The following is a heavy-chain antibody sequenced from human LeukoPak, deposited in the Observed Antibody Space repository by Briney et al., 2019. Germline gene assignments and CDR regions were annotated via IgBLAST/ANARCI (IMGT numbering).Heavy chain of an antibody. CDR1: GFIFYSYA. V-gene: IGHV3-64*01. J-gene: IGHJ4*02. Sequence: GGSLRLSCSASGFIFYSYAMHWVRQAPGRGLEYVAAITSSGSSTFHANSVKGRFTISRDNSKNTLYLQMGSLRPEDMAVYYCAKEGSIRIAAAVRYYFDYWGQGTLVTVSS. CDR3: AKEGSIRIAAAVRYYFDY. D-gene: IGHD6-13*01. CDR2: ITSSGSST.